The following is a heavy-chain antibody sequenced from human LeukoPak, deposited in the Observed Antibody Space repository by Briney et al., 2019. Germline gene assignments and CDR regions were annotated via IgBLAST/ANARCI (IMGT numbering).Heavy chain of an antibody. Sequence: GGSLRLSCAASGFTFSSYAMHWVRQAPGKGLEWVAVISYDGSNKYYADSVKGRFTISRDNSKNTLYLQMNSLRAEDTAVYFCTRQSENFSLDYWGQGTLVTVSS. CDR2: ISYDGSNK. CDR1: GFTFSSYA. CDR3: TRQSENFSLDY. D-gene: IGHD3-3*01. J-gene: IGHJ4*02. V-gene: IGHV3-30-3*01.